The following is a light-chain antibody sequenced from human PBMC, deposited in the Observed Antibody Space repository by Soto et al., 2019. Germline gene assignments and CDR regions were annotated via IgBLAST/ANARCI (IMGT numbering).Light chain of an antibody. CDR1: QSVASNY. CDR2: GAS. CDR3: QHYHGWPIT. V-gene: IGKV3-20*01. J-gene: IGKJ5*01. Sequence: EIVLTQSPGTLSLSPGDRATLSCRASQSVASNYLAWFQQKPGQAPRLLIYGASNRATDIPDRFSGSGSGTDFTLTISSLQSEDFAVYYCQHYHGWPITFGQGTRLEIK.